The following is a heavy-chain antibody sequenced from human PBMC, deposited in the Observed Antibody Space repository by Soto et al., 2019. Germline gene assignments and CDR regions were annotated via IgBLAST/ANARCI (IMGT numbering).Heavy chain of an antibody. J-gene: IGHJ4*02. Sequence: GGSLRLSCAASGFTFSSYSMNWVRQAPGKGLEWVSSISSSSSYIYYADSVKGRFTISRDNAKNSLYLQMNSLRAEDTAVYYCARGIWGCSSTSCLFDYWGQGTLVTVSS. D-gene: IGHD2-2*01. V-gene: IGHV3-21*01. CDR3: ARGIWGCSSTSCLFDY. CDR1: GFTFSSYS. CDR2: ISSSSSYI.